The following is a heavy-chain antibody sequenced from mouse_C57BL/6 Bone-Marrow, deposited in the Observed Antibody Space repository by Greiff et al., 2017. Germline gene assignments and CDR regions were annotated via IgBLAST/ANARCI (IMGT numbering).Heavy chain of an antibody. Sequence: EVMLVESGGGLVQPGGSMKLSCVASGFTFSNYWMNWVRQSPEKGLEWVAQIRLKSDNYATHYAESVKGRFTISRDDSKSSVYLQMNNLRAEDTGIYYCTGRGTSRYFDYWGQGTTLTVSS. J-gene: IGHJ2*01. CDR1: GFTFSNYW. CDR2: IRLKSDNYAT. V-gene: IGHV6-3*01. D-gene: IGHD2-14*01. CDR3: TGRGTSRYFDY.